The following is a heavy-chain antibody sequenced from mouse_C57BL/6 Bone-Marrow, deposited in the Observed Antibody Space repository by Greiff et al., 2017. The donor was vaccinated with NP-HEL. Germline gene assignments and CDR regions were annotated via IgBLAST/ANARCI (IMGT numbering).Heavy chain of an antibody. Sequence: EVQVVESGPGLVKPSQSLSLTCSVTGYSITSGYYWNWIRQFPGNKLEWMGYISYDGSNNYNPSLKNRISITRDTSKNQFFLKLNSVTTEDTATYYCARGITTVVPYWGQGTLVTVSA. V-gene: IGHV3-6*01. CDR2: ISYDGSN. D-gene: IGHD1-1*01. CDR3: ARGITTVVPY. J-gene: IGHJ3*01. CDR1: GYSITSGYY.